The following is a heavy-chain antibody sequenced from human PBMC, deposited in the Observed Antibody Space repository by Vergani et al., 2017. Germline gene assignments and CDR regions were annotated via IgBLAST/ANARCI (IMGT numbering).Heavy chain of an antibody. V-gene: IGHV3-11*01. J-gene: IGHJ6*02. CDR1: GFTFSDYY. CDR2: ISNSGITI. CDR3: ARDFGYCSGGSCYPGMDV. Sequence: QVQLVESGGGLVKPGGSLRLSCAASGFTFSDYYMTWIRQAPGKGLEWVSHISNSGITIYYTDSVKGRFTISRDNAKNSLYLQMNSLRAEDTAVYYCARDFGYCSGGSCYPGMDVWGQGTTVTVSS. D-gene: IGHD2-15*01.